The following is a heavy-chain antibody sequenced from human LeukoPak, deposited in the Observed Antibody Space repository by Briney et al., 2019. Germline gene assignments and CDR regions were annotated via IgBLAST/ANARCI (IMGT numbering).Heavy chain of an antibody. D-gene: IGHD3-3*01. CDR2: INPSGGST. Sequence: ASVKVSCKASGYTFTSYYMHWVRQAPGQGLEWMGIINPSGGSTSYAQKFQGRVTMTRDTSTSTVYMELSSLRSEDTAVYYCARDRAVPTIFGVVPGYRGQGTLVTVSS. J-gene: IGHJ4*02. CDR3: ARDRAVPTIFGVVPGY. V-gene: IGHV1-46*01. CDR1: GYTFTSYY.